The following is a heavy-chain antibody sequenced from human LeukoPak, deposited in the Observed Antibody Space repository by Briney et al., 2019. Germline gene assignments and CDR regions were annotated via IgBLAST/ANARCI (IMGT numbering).Heavy chain of an antibody. CDR2: IHGGGST. CDR3: APSPPGDFPYFDY. D-gene: IGHD4-17*01. V-gene: IGHV3-66*01. CDR1: GIAVSLKY. Sequence: GGSLRLSCAASGIAVSLKYMTWVRQAPGKGLEWVSVIHGGGSTYYSDSVKGRFTISRDNSKNILYLQMNSLRVEDTAIYYCAPSPPGDFPYFDYWGQGTLVTVSP. J-gene: IGHJ4*02.